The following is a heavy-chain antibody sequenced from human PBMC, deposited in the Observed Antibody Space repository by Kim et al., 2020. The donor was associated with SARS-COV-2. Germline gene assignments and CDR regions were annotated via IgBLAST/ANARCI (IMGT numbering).Heavy chain of an antibody. CDR1: GYTFTSYY. CDR3: ARDPAPSFIVVVTALPTYGMDV. J-gene: IGHJ6*02. CDR2: INPSGGST. D-gene: IGHD2-21*02. Sequence: ASVKVSCKASGYTFTSYYMHWVRQAPGRGLEWMGIINPSGGSTSYAQKFQGRVTMTRDTSTSTVYMELSSLRSEDTAVYYCARDPAPSFIVVVTALPTYGMDVWGQGTTVTVSS. V-gene: IGHV1-46*01.